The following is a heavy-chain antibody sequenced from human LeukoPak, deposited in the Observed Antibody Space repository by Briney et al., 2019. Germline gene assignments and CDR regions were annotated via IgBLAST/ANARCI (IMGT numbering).Heavy chain of an antibody. CDR3: ASAYYDFWSGYPAPGYFDY. V-gene: IGHV4-39*01. CDR1: GGSISSSSYY. D-gene: IGHD3-3*01. Sequence: SETLSLTCTVSGGSISSSSYYWGWTRQPPGKGLEWIGSIYYSGSTYYNPSLKSRVTISVDTSKNQFSLKLSSVTAADTAVYYCASAYYDFWSGYPAPGYFDYWGQGTLVTVSS. J-gene: IGHJ4*02. CDR2: IYYSGST.